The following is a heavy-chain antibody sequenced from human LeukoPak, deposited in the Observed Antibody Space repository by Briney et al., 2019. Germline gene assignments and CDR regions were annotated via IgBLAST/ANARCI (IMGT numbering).Heavy chain of an antibody. CDR2: ISSSSSYI. V-gene: IGHV3-21*01. J-gene: IGHJ3*02. CDR1: GFPFSSYS. CDR3: ARDAKYSSSWLDAFDI. Sequence: GGSLRLSCAASGFPFSSYSMNWVRQAPGKGLEWVSSISSSSSYIYYADSEKGRFTISRDNAKNSLYLQMNSLRAEDTAVYYCARDAKYSSSWLDAFDIWGQGTMVTVSS. D-gene: IGHD6-13*01.